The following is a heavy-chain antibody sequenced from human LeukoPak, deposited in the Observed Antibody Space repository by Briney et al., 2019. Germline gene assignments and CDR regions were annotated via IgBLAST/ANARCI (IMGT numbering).Heavy chain of an antibody. CDR2: INHSGST. V-gene: IGHV4-34*01. CDR1: GGSFSGYY. D-gene: IGHD2-15*01. CDR3: ARGAAPYHCSGGSCYSYYYYYMDV. Sequence: PSETLSLTCAVCGGSFSGYYWSWIRQPPGKGLEWIGEINHSGSTNYNPSLKSRVTISVDTSKNQFSLKLSSVTAADTAVYYCARGAAPYHCSGGSCYSYYYYYMDVWGKGTTVTVSS. J-gene: IGHJ6*03.